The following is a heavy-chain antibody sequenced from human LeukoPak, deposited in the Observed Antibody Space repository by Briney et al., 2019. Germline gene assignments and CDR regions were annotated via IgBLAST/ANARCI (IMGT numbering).Heavy chain of an antibody. CDR3: ARDYYDSSGYSNWFDP. CDR1: GYTFTGYY. V-gene: IGHV1-2*02. D-gene: IGHD3-22*01. CDR2: INPNSGGT. J-gene: IGHJ5*02. Sequence: ASVKVSCKASGYTFTGYYMHWVRQAPGQGLEWMGWINPNSGGTNYAQKFQGRVTMTRDTSSSTAYMELSRLRSDDTAVYYCARDYYDSSGYSNWFDPWGQGTLVTVSS.